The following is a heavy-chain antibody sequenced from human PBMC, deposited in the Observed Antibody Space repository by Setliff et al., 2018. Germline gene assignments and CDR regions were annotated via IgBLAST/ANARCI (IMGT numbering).Heavy chain of an antibody. CDR2: ISSYSSTI. D-gene: IGHD6-19*01. CDR1: GFTFSSYS. CDR3: ATKAVAGT. J-gene: IGHJ4*02. V-gene: IGHV3-48*01. Sequence: PGGSLRLSCAASGFTFSSYSMNWVRQAPGKGLEWVSYISSYSSTIYYADSVKGRFTISRDNAKNSVYLQMNSLRAEDTAVYYCATKAVAGTGGQGTLVTVSS.